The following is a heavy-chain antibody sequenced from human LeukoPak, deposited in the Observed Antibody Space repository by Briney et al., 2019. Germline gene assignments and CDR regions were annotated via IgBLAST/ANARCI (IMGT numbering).Heavy chain of an antibody. D-gene: IGHD3-22*01. CDR2: ISWNSGSI. Sequence: QSGGSLRLSCAASGFTFDDYAMHWVRQAPGKGLEWVSGISWNSGSIGYADSVKGRFTISRDNAKNSLYLQMYSLRAEDTALYYCAKGTYYYDSSGYYSAAFDYWGQGTLVTVSS. V-gene: IGHV3-9*01. CDR1: GFTFDDYA. J-gene: IGHJ4*02. CDR3: AKGTYYYDSSGYYSAAFDY.